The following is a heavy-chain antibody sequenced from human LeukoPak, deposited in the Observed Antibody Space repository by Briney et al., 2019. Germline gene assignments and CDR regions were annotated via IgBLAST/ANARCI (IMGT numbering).Heavy chain of an antibody. Sequence: ETLSLTCAVYGGSFSGYYWSWIRQPPGKGLEWVSAISGSGGSTYYADSVKGRFTISRDNSKNTLYLQMNSLRAEDTAVYYCAKDGSHYDSSGAFDYWGQGTLVTVSS. CDR1: GGSFSGYY. CDR2: ISGSGGST. J-gene: IGHJ4*02. CDR3: AKDGSHYDSSGAFDY. D-gene: IGHD3-22*01. V-gene: IGHV3-23*01.